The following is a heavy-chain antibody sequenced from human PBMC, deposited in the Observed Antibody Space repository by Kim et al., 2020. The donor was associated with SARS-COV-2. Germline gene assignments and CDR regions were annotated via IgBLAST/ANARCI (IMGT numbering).Heavy chain of an antibody. Sequence: ASVKVSCKASGYTFTSYAMNWVRQAPGQGLEWMGWINTNTGNPTYAQGFTGRFVFSLDTSVSTAYLQISSLKAEDTAVYYCARDLGYCSGGSCYSEFWYGDNPRYFDYWGQGTLVTVSS. J-gene: IGHJ4*02. CDR1: GYTFTSYA. CDR3: ARDLGYCSGGSCYSEFWYGDNPRYFDY. V-gene: IGHV7-4-1*02. CDR2: INTNTGNP. D-gene: IGHD2-15*01.